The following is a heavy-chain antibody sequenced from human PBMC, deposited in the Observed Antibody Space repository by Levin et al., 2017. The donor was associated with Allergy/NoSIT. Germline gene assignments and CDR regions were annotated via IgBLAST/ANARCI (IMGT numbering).Heavy chain of an antibody. CDR3: ARDRSGSYFDY. Sequence: SQTLSLTCTVSGGSVSSGSYYWSWIRQPPGKGLEWIGYRYYSGSTSYNPSLKSRVTISADTSKNQFSLKLTSVTAADTAVYYCARDRSGSYFDYWGQGTLVTVSS. CDR2: RYYSGST. J-gene: IGHJ4*02. V-gene: IGHV4-61*01. CDR1: GGSVSSGSYY. D-gene: IGHD5-12*01.